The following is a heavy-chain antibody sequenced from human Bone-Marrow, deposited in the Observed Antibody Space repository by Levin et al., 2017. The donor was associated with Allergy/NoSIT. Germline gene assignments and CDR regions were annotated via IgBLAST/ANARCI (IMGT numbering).Heavy chain of an antibody. V-gene: IGHV3-23*01. CDR1: GFTFSSNA. CDR3: AKTTEVDFWRSYGTYDYYYYMDV. J-gene: IGHJ6*03. D-gene: IGHD3-3*01. CDR2: ISGSGGST. Sequence: PSQTLSLTCAASGFTFSSNAMTWVRQAPGKGLEWVSTISGSGGSTYYADSVQGRFTISRDDSKNTLYLQMNSLRAEDTAVYYCAKTTEVDFWRSYGTYDYYYYMDVWGKGTTVTVSS.